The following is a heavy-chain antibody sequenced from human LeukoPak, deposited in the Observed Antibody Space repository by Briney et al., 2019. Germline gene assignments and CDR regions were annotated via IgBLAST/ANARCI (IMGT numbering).Heavy chain of an antibody. CDR3: ARARYSGSYSAFKI. CDR2: IFTSGST. D-gene: IGHD1-26*01. CDR1: GGSISSHY. J-gene: IGHJ3*02. V-gene: IGHV4-4*07. Sequence: SETLSLTCTVAGGSISSHYWSWIRQPAGKGRECNGLIFTSGSTNYNPSLKSRVTMSVDTSKNQFSLKVRSVTAADTAVYYCARARYSGSYSAFKIWGQGTMVTVSS.